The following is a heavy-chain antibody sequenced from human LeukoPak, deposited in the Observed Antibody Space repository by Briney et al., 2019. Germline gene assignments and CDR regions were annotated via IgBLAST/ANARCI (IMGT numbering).Heavy chain of an antibody. D-gene: IGHD6-13*01. V-gene: IGHV4-38-2*01. CDR2: IYHSGST. CDR1: GFTFSSYT. CDR3: ARAKNAGHFDY. J-gene: IGHJ4*02. Sequence: GSLRLSCAASGFTFSSYTMNWVRQPPGKGLEWIGSIYHSGSTYYNPSLKSRVTISVDTSKNQFSLKLSSVTAADTAVYYCARAKNAGHFDYWGQGTLVTVSS.